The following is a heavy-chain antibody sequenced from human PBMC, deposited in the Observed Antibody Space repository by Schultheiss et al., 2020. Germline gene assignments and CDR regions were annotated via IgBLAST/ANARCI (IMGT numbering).Heavy chain of an antibody. CDR2: VSNRGT. J-gene: IGHJ5*02. Sequence: SETLSLTCTVSGDSIDRDYWSWIRQPPGRGLEWIGYVSNRGTYYTPSLRSRVTMSMVASKNQFFLKLSSVTAADTAVYYCASHSSWYGIRFDPWGQGTLVTVSS. CDR1: GDSIDRDY. D-gene: IGHD6-13*01. V-gene: IGHV4-59*08. CDR3: ASHSSWYGIRFDP.